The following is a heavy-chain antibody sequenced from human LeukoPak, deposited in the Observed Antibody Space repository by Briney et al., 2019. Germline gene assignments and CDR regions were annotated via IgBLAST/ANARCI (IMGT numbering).Heavy chain of an antibody. J-gene: IGHJ4*02. V-gene: IGHV3-30*03. CDR2: ISYDGSNK. CDR1: GFTFSSYG. Sequence: PGGSLRLSCAASGFTFSSYGMHWVRQAPGKGLEWVAVISYDGSNKYYADSVKGRFTISRDNSKNTLYLQMNSLRAEDTAVYYCARVKVVVPTAFDYCDYWGQGTLVTVSS. D-gene: IGHD2-2*01. CDR3: ARVKVVVPTAFDYCDY.